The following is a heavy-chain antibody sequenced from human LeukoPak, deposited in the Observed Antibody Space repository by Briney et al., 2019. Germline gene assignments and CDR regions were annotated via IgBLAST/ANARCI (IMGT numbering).Heavy chain of an antibody. D-gene: IGHD5-18*01. CDR3: ARQVDTAMALPDY. J-gene: IGHJ4*02. CDR1: GYTFTSYG. V-gene: IGHV1-18*01. CDR2: ISAYNGNT. Sequence: ASVTVSCKASGYTFTSYGISWVRQAPGQGLEWMGWISAYNGNTNYAQKLQGRVTMTTDTSTTTAYMELRNLRSDDTAIYYCARQVDTAMALPDYWGQGTLVTVSS.